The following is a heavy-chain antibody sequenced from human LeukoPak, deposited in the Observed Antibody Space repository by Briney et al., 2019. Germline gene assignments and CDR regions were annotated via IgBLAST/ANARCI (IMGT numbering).Heavy chain of an antibody. CDR2: ITSGSTTI. CDR1: GFTFSSHS. Sequence: AGGSLRLSCAASGFTFSSHSMNWVRQAPGKGLEWVSYITSGSTTIYYADSVKGRFTISRDNAKNSLYLQMSSLRAEDTAVYHCARGVAVPWAFDIWRQGTVVTVSS. D-gene: IGHD2-15*01. V-gene: IGHV3-48*01. CDR3: ARGVAVPWAFDI. J-gene: IGHJ3*02.